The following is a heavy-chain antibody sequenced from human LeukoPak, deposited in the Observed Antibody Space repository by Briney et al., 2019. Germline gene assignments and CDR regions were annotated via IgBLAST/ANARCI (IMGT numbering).Heavy chain of an antibody. Sequence: GGSLRLSCAASGFTFSSYEMNWVRQAPGKGLEWVSYISSSGSTIYYADSVKGRFTISRDNAKNSLYLQMNSLRDEDTAIYFCAKVFVLMRGTPENWFDPWGQGTLVTVSS. CDR3: AKVFVLMRGTPENWFDP. J-gene: IGHJ5*02. V-gene: IGHV3-48*03. CDR1: GFTFSSYE. D-gene: IGHD1-14*01. CDR2: ISSSGSTI.